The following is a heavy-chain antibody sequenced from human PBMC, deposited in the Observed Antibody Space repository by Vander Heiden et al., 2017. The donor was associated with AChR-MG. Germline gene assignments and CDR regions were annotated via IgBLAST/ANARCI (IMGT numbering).Heavy chain of an antibody. CDR2: ISSSSSYL. Sequence: EVQRVESGGGLVKPGGSLRLSCAASGFTFSSYSMNLVRQAPGKGLEWVSSISSSSSYLYYADAVKGRFTISRDNAKNSLYLQMKSMRAEDTAVYYCASLPWDQLLITDYRGQGTLVTVSS. D-gene: IGHD2-2*01. J-gene: IGHJ4*02. V-gene: IGHV3-21*01. CDR3: ASLPWDQLLITDY. CDR1: GFTFSSYS.